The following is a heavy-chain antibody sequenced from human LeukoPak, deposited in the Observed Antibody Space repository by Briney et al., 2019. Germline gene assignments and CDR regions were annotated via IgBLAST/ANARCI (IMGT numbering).Heavy chain of an antibody. CDR1: GFTFSSYA. D-gene: IGHD2-15*01. CDR2: ISYDGSNK. V-gene: IGHV3-30*01. Sequence: GGSLRLSCAASGFTFSSYAMHWVRQAPGKGLEWGAVISYDGSNKYYADSVKGRFTISRDNSKNTLYLQMNSLRAEDTAVYYCARTGSGYCSGGSCFSSTTKGYFDYWGQGTLVTVSS. CDR3: ARTGSGYCSGGSCFSSTTKGYFDY. J-gene: IGHJ4*02.